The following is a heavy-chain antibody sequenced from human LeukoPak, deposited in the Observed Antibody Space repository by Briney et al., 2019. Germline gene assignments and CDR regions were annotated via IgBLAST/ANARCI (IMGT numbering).Heavy chain of an antibody. V-gene: IGHV1-24*01. CDR3: ATDRVGAAGVHHLFDS. J-gene: IGHJ4*02. CDR2: FDPEDGET. D-gene: IGHD2-15*01. Sequence: ASVKVSCKVSGYTLTELSMHWVRQAPRKGLEWMGGFDPEDGETIYAQKFQGRVTMTEDTATDTAYMELSSLRSEDTAVYYCATDRVGAAGVHHLFDSWGQGTLGTVSS. CDR1: GYTLTELS.